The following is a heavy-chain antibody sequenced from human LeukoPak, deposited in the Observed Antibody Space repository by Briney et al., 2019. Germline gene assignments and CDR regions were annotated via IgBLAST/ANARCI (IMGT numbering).Heavy chain of an antibody. CDR2: INHSGST. CDR1: GGSFSGYY. Sequence: SETLSLTCAVYGGSFSGYYWSWIRQPPGKGLEWIGEINHSGSTNYNPSLKSRVTISVDTSKNQFSLKLSSVTAADTAVYYCASRCRAGDYWGQGTLVTVSS. CDR3: ASRCRAGDY. V-gene: IGHV4-34*01. J-gene: IGHJ4*02. D-gene: IGHD3-10*01.